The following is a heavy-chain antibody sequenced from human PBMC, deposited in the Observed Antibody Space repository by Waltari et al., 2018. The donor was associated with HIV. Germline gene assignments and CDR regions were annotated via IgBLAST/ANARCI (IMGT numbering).Heavy chain of an antibody. V-gene: IGHV2-5*02. CDR1: GFSLSTSGVG. Sequence: QITLKESGPTLVKPTQTLTLTCTFSGFSLSTSGVGVGWIRRPPGKAPEWLALIYWDDDNRYSPSLKSRLTITKDTSKNQVFLTMTNMDPVDTATYYCVHTTGLYCTTTYCRTFYSGKDVWGQGTTVTVSS. J-gene: IGHJ6*02. CDR2: IYWDDDN. CDR3: VHTTGLYCTTTYCRTFYSGKDV. D-gene: IGHD2-8*01.